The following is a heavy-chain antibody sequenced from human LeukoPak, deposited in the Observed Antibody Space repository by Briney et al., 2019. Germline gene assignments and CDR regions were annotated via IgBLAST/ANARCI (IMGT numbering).Heavy chain of an antibody. V-gene: IGHV3-11*06. CDR3: ARGASNSVGAADY. D-gene: IGHD1-26*01. CDR2: ISWHSENI. J-gene: IGHJ4*02. CDR1: GFTFSDYY. Sequence: GSLRLSCAASGFTFSDYYMSWIRQAPGKGLEWVSGISWHSENIGYADSVKGRFTISRDNSKNTLYLQMNSLRAEDTAVYYCARGASNSVGAADYWGQGTLVTVSS.